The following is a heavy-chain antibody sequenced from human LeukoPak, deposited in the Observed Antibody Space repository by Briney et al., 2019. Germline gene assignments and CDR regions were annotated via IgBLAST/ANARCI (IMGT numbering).Heavy chain of an antibody. J-gene: IGHJ4*02. V-gene: IGHV1-46*01. CDR2: ISPRSGST. CDR1: GYTSTSYY. D-gene: IGHD3-10*01. CDR3: ARGSSGSGSYYTLDY. Sequence: ASVKVSCKASGYTSTSYYMHWVRQAPRQGLEWMGVISPRSGSTSYAQKFQGRVTITRDTSKSTVYMQLSSLRSEDTAVYYCARGSSGSGSYYTLDYWGQGTLLSVPS.